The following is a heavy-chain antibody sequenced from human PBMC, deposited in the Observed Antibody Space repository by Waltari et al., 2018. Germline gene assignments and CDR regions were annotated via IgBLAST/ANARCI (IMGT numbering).Heavy chain of an antibody. CDR3: ARTFAYGSGTYNH. Sequence: QLQLQESGPGLVKPSATLSLTCTCSGGSISAGSFHWGWIRQSPGKGLEWIGSIYYSGNTYYNPSLRSRVSISVDTSTNQFSLKLSSVTAADTAVYYCARTFAYGSGTYNHWGQGSLVTVSS. V-gene: IGHV4-39*01. D-gene: IGHD3-10*01. CDR1: GGSISAGSFH. CDR2: IYYSGNT. J-gene: IGHJ4*02.